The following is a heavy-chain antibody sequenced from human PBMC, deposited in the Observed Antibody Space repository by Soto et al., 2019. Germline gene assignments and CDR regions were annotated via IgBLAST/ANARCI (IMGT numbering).Heavy chain of an antibody. Sequence: EVQLVESGGGLVQPGGSLRLSCTASEVTFSNSYMNCVRQAPGKGLEWVSSIGRTGDFNAYAVSVNGRFTISRDNAKNSLYLQLHRLRVEDTVVYFCAGTSGSADSWGQGTLVTVSS. V-gene: IGHV3-21*01. D-gene: IGHD3-10*01. CDR1: EVTFSNSY. CDR2: IGRTGDFN. CDR3: AGTSGSADS. J-gene: IGHJ5*01.